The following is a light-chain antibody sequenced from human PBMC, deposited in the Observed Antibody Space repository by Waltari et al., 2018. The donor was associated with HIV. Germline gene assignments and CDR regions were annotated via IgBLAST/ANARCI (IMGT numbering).Light chain of an antibody. V-gene: IGLV2-14*01. J-gene: IGLJ1*01. Sequence: QSALAQPASAAGSTGQSSTIPCTGTSSDVGGYNYVSGYQQHPGKAPKLMIYEVSNRPSGISNRFSGSKSGNTASLTISGLQAEDEADYYCTSYTSSGTLYVFGTGTKVTVL. CDR1: SSDVGGYNY. CDR3: TSYTSSGTLYV. CDR2: EVS.